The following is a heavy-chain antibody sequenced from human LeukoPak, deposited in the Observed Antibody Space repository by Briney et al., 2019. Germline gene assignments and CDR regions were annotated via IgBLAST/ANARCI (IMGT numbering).Heavy chain of an antibody. CDR2: IIPIFGTA. J-gene: IGHJ4*02. Sequence: VASVKVSCKASGGTFSSYAISWVRQAPGQGLEWMGGIIPIFGTANYAQKFQGRVTITTDESTSTAYMELSSLRSDDTAVYYCAREDGGYSYNPFDYWGQGTLVTVSS. D-gene: IGHD5-18*01. CDR1: GGTFSSYA. V-gene: IGHV1-69*05. CDR3: AREDGGYSYNPFDY.